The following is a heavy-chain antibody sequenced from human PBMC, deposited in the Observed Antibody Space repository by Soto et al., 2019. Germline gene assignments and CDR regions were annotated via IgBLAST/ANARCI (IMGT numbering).Heavy chain of an antibody. D-gene: IGHD3-10*01. J-gene: IGHJ6*02. V-gene: IGHV1-24*01. Sequence: GASVKVSCKVSGYTLTELSMHWVRQAPGKGLEWMGGFDPEDGETIYAQKFQGRVTMTEDTSTETAYMELRSLRSEDTAVYYCATDSDFGPGRRGHGKKSADDYYGMDVWGQGTTVTVSS. CDR3: ATDSDFGPGRRGHGKKSADDYYGMDV. CDR1: GYTLTELS. CDR2: FDPEDGET.